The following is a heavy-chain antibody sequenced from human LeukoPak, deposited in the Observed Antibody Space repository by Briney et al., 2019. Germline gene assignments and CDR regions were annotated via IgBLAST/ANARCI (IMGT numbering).Heavy chain of an antibody. Sequence: GGSLRLSCAASGFTFSSYAMSWVRQAPGKGLEWVSGFSVSDKTTYYADSGKGRFTISRDNSKNTLSLQMNSLRTEDTAVYYCAKVAHPYYDVYYYYMDVWGKGTTVTISS. CDR3: AKVAHPYYDVYYYYMDV. CDR1: GFTFSSYA. J-gene: IGHJ6*03. D-gene: IGHD3-22*01. CDR2: FSVSDKTT. V-gene: IGHV3-23*01.